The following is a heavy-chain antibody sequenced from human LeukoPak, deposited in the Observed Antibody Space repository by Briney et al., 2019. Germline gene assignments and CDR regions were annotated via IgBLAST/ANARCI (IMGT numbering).Heavy chain of an antibody. D-gene: IGHD3-16*02. J-gene: IGHJ4*02. CDR1: GGSFSGYY. CDR3: ARGRIEKRLSAYYFDY. V-gene: IGHV4-34*01. CDR2: INHSGST. Sequence: SETLSLTCAVYGGSFSGYYWSWIRQPPGKGLEWIGEINHSGSTNYHPSLKSRVTISVDTSKNQFSLKLSSVTAADTAVYYCARGRIEKRLSAYYFDYWGQGTLVTVSS.